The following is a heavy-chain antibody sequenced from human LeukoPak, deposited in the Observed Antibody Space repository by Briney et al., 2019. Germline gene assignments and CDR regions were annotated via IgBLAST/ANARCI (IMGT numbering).Heavy chain of an antibody. J-gene: IGHJ4*02. Sequence: GGSLRLSCATSGFTFSAYWMHWVRQAPGKGLVWASRISGDGGYTTYADSVKGRFTISRDNAKTTLYLQMNSLRAEDMAVYYCGRDLGGNFDHWGQGTLVTVSS. V-gene: IGHV3-74*01. D-gene: IGHD2-15*01. CDR1: GFTFSAYW. CDR3: GRDLGGNFDH. CDR2: ISGDGGYT.